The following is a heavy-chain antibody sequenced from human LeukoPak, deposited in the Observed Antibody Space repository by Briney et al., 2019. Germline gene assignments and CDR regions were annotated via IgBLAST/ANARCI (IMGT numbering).Heavy chain of an antibody. Sequence: SETLSLTCTVSGGSISSSSAYWGWIRQPPGKGLEWIGEINHSGSTNYNPSLKSRVTMSVDTSKNQFSLKVSSVTAADTAVYYCARGLSIAAAGTGYAFDIWGQGTTVTVSS. CDR1: GGSISSSSAY. CDR3: ARGLSIAAAGTGYAFDI. J-gene: IGHJ3*02. V-gene: IGHV4-39*07. CDR2: INHSGST. D-gene: IGHD6-13*01.